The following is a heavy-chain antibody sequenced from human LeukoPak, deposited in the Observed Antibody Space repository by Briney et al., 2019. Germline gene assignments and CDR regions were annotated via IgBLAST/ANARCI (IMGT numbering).Heavy chain of an antibody. V-gene: IGHV4-39*01. D-gene: IGHD3-22*01. CDR2: IYYSGST. Sequence: SETLSLTCTVSGGSISSSSYYWGWIRQPPGKGLEWIGSIYYSGSTYYNPSLKSRVTISVDTSKNQFSLKLSSVTAADTAVYYCARREFGIVVVTKHYYFDYWGQGTLVTVSS. J-gene: IGHJ4*02. CDR1: GGSISSSSYY. CDR3: ARREFGIVVVTKHYYFDY.